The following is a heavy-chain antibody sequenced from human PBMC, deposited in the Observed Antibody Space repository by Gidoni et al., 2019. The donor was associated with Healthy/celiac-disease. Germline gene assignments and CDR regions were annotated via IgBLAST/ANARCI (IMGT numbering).Heavy chain of an antibody. CDR2: INHSGST. Sequence: QVQLQQLGAGLLTPSETLSLTCAGYGGSLSGYYWIWIRQPPGKGLEWIGEINHSGSTNYNPSLKRRVTISVDTSKNQFSLKLSSVTAADTAVYYCARGKRVRWIVGATRWFDPWGQGTLVTVSS. V-gene: IGHV4-34*01. D-gene: IGHD1-26*01. CDR3: ARGKRVRWIVGATRWFDP. J-gene: IGHJ5*02. CDR1: GGSLSGYY.